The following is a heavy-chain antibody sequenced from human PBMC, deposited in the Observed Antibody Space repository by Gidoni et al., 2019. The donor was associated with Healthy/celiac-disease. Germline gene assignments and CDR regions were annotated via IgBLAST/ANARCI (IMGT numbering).Heavy chain of an antibody. J-gene: IGHJ4*02. CDR3: ARDSLYYYDSSGYFYYFDY. CDR1: VYNFTRYG. V-gene: IGHV1-18*01. D-gene: IGHD3-22*01. Sequence: QVQLVQSGAEVTKPGSSVKVSCKASVYNFTRYGIRWVRQAPGQGLEWMGWISPYNGNTNYAQKLQGRVTMTTDTSTSTAYMELRSLRSDDTAVYYCARDSLYYYDSSGYFYYFDYWGQGTLVTVSS. CDR2: ISPYNGNT.